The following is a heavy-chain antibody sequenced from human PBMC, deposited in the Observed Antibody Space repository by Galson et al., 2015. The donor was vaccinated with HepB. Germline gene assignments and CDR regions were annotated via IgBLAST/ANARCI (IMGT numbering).Heavy chain of an antibody. CDR2: IYSGGST. J-gene: IGHJ6*02. CDR1: GFTVSSNY. Sequence: SLRLSCAASGFTVSSNYMSWVRQAPGKGLEWVSVIYSGGSTYYADSVKGRFTISRDNSKNTLYLQMNSLRAEDTAVYYCARSEPLGALYYYYGMDVWGQGTTVTVSS. CDR3: ARSEPLGALYYYYGMDV. D-gene: IGHD3-16*01. V-gene: IGHV3-66*02.